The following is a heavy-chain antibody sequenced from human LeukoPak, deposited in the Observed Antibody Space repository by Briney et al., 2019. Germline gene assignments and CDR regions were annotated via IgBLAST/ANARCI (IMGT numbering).Heavy chain of an antibody. CDR2: IYPGDSET. J-gene: IGHJ4*02. D-gene: IGHD2-2*01. CDR1: GYSFTTYW. V-gene: IGHV5-51*01. CDR3: ARRYCSSTSCHLDY. Sequence: PGASLKISCKGSGYSFTTYWIGWVRQMPGKGLEWMGIIYPGDSETRYSPSFQGQVTISADRSISTAYLQWSSLKASDTAIYYCARRYCSSTSCHLDYWGQGTLVTVSS.